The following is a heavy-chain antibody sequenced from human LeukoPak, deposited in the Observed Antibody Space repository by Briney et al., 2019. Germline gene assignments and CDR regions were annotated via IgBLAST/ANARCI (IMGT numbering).Heavy chain of an antibody. CDR2: SYHSGST. Sequence: SETLSLTCTVSGYSISSGYYWGWIRQPSGKGLEWIGSSYHSGSTNYNPSLKSRVTISVDTSKNQFSLKLSSVTAADTAVYYCARVFMYYYGSGSYYNAWGQGTLVTVSS. CDR3: ARVFMYYYGSGSYYNA. D-gene: IGHD3-10*01. CDR1: GYSISSGYY. V-gene: IGHV4-38-2*02. J-gene: IGHJ4*02.